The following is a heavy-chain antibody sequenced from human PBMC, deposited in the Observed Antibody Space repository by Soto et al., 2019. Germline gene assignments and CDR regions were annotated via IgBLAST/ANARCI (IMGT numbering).Heavy chain of an antibody. Sequence: SVKVSCKASGFTFTSSAMQWVRQARGQRLEWIGWIVVGSGNTNYAQKFQERVTITRDMSTSTAYMELSSLRSEDTAVYYCAALGGIDIVVVPAAPRAFDIWGQGTMVTVSS. J-gene: IGHJ3*02. V-gene: IGHV1-58*02. D-gene: IGHD2-2*01. CDR1: GFTFTSSA. CDR3: AALGGIDIVVVPAAPRAFDI. CDR2: IVVGSGNT.